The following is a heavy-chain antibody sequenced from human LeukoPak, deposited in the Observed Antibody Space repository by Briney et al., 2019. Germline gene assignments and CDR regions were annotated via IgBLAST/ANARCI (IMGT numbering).Heavy chain of an antibody. V-gene: IGHV1-18*01. CDR3: ARRIGVITFDY. CDR2: ISAYNGNT. CDR1: GYTFTSYG. D-gene: IGHD3-22*01. Sequence: ASVKVSCKASGYTFTSYGTSWVRQATGQGLQWMGWISAYNGNTNYAQKLQGRVTMTTDTSTSTAYMELRSLRSDDTAVYYCARRIGVITFDYWGQGTLVTVSS. J-gene: IGHJ4*02.